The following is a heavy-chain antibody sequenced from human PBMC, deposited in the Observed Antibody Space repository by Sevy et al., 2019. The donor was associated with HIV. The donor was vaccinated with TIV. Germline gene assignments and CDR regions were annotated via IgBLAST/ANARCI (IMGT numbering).Heavy chain of an antibody. CDR3: ARGTGPFGWLDP. V-gene: IGHV4-30-4*01. D-gene: IGHD3-9*01. CDR2: IYYSGNT. J-gene: IGHJ5*02. Sequence: SETLSLTCTVSGGPISNPDYNWSWIRQSPGKGLEWLGYIYYSGNTHYSPSLRSPISISIDTSKNQFSLTLMSVTAADTAVYFCARGTGPFGWLDPWGQGALVTVSS. CDR1: GGPISNPDYN.